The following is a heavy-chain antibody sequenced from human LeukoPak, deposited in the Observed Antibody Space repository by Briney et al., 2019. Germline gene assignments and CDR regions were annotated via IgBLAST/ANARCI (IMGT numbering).Heavy chain of an antibody. CDR2: IDTSSSYM. CDR3: ARPWGSGFFDY. Sequence: PGGSLRLSCAASGFTLRSHSMHWVRQAPGKGLEWVAFIDTSSSYMAYADSVKGRFTISRDNGNNSLFLQMKSLRAEDTAVYYCARPWGSGFFDYWGQGPLVAVSS. V-gene: IGHV3-21*06. D-gene: IGHD3-16*01. J-gene: IGHJ4*02. CDR1: GFTLRSHS.